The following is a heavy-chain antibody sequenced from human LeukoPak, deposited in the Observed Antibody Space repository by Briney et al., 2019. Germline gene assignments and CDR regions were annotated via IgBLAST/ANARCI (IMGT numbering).Heavy chain of an antibody. Sequence: PGGSLRLSCAASGFTFSSYAMSWVRQAPGKGLEWVSAISGSGGSTYYADSVKGRFTTSRDNAKNSLYLQMNSLRAEDTAVYYCARDAPIQLWLTYYMDVWGKGTTVTVSS. CDR3: ARDAPIQLWLTYYMDV. V-gene: IGHV3-23*01. J-gene: IGHJ6*03. CDR1: GFTFSSYA. CDR2: ISGSGGST. D-gene: IGHD5-18*01.